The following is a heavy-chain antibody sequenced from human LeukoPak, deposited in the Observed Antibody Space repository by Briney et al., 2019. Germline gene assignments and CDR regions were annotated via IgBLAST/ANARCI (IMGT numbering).Heavy chain of an antibody. CDR3: YTLLARGVY. CDR2: IKRKSDGGTA. CDR1: GFSFSNAS. V-gene: IGHV3-15*01. D-gene: IGHD3-10*01. Sequence: GGSLPSSCAASGFSFSNASMNWARQAPGKGLEWVGHIKRKSDGGTADYAAPLKDRIRISRDDSKNTVDLQMNSLKTEDTAVYYCYTLLARGVYWGQGTLVTVSS. J-gene: IGHJ4*02.